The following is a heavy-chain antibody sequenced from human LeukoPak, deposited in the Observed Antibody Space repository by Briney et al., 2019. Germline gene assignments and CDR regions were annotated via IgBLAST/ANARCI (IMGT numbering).Heavy chain of an antibody. D-gene: IGHD5-12*01. V-gene: IGHV3-74*01. CDR3: ARENSGYSTFDY. Sequence: GGSLRLSCAASGFTFSSYWMHWVRQAPGKGLVWVSRINSDGSSTSYADSVKGRFTISRDNAKDTLYLQMNSLRAEDTAVYYCARENSGYSTFDYWGQGTLVTVSS. J-gene: IGHJ4*02. CDR1: GFTFSSYW. CDR2: INSDGSST.